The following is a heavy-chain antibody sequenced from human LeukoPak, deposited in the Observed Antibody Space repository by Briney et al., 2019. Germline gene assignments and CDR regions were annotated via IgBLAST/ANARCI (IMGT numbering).Heavy chain of an antibody. CDR2: ISGGGGDT. CDR1: GFTFSSYA. Sequence: GGSLRLSCGASGFTFSSYAMSWVRQAPGKGLEWVSGISGGGGDTYYADSVKGRFTISRDNSKNSLYLQMNSLRAEDTAVYYCARDSGSHHYYYMDVWGKGTTVTVSS. V-gene: IGHV3-23*01. D-gene: IGHD1-26*01. CDR3: ARDSGSHHYYYMDV. J-gene: IGHJ6*03.